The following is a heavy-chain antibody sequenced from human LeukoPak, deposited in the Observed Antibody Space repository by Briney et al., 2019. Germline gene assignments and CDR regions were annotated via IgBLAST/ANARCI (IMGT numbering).Heavy chain of an antibody. CDR2: ISYDGSNK. CDR1: GFTFSSYG. D-gene: IGHD3-22*01. Sequence: GGSLRLSCAASGFTFSSYGMHWVRQAPGKGLEWVAVISYDGSNKYYADSVKGRFTISRDNSKNTLYLQMNSLRAEDTAVYYCAKDPRWRGKDSSGYPTNWGQGTLVTVSS. CDR3: AKDPRWRGKDSSGYPTN. V-gene: IGHV3-30*18. J-gene: IGHJ4*02.